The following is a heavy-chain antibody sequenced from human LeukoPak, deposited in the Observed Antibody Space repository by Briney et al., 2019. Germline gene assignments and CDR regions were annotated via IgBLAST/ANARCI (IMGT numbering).Heavy chain of an antibody. CDR2: ISPIFGTA. Sequence: VASVKVSCKASGGTFSSYAISWVRQAPGQGLEWMGGISPIFGTANYAQKFQGRVTITADESTSTAYMELSSLRSEDTAVYYCASNIVVVPAAPTRSYYYYGMDVWGQGTTVTVSS. CDR3: ASNIVVVPAAPTRSYYYYGMDV. V-gene: IGHV1-69*13. J-gene: IGHJ6*02. D-gene: IGHD2-2*01. CDR1: GGTFSSYA.